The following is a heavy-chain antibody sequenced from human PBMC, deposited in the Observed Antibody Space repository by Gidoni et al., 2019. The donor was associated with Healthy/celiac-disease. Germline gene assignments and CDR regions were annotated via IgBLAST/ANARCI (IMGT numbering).Heavy chain of an antibody. J-gene: IGHJ5*02. D-gene: IGHD3-3*01. V-gene: IGHV3-9*01. CDR3: AKDGARFLEWFNWFDP. CDR1: GFPLADYS. Sequence: EVQLVESGGGLVQLGRSLRPSCAASGFPLADYSMHWVRQAPGKGLEWVSGISWNSGSIGYADSVKGRFTISRDNAKNSLYLQMNSLRAEDTALYYCAKDGARFLEWFNWFDPWGQGTLVTVSS. CDR2: ISWNSGSI.